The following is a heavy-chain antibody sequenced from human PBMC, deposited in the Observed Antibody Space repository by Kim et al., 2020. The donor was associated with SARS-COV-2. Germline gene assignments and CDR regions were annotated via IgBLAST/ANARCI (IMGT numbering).Heavy chain of an antibody. CDR3: AREGITMVRGDRSWFDP. J-gene: IGHJ5*02. CDR1: GYTFTVYY. V-gene: IGHV1-2*02. Sequence: ASLKVSCKASGYTFTVYYMHCVRQAPGQGLEWMGCINPNSGGTNYAQKFQGRVTMTRDTSISTAYMELSRLRSDDTAVYYCAREGITMVRGDRSWFDPWGQGTLVTVSS. D-gene: IGHD3-10*01. CDR2: INPNSGGT.